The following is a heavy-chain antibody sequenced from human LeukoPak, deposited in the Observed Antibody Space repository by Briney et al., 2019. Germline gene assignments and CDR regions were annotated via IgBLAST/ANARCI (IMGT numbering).Heavy chain of an antibody. CDR2: INSDGSST. CDR1: GFTFTNAW. Sequence: GGSLRLSCAASGFTFTNAWMHWVRQAPGKGLVWVSRINSDGSSTIYADSVKGRFTISRDNAKNTLYLQMNSLRAEDTAVYYCVRGKTYSFDYWGQGTLITVSS. V-gene: IGHV3-74*01. CDR3: VRGKTYSFDY. J-gene: IGHJ4*02.